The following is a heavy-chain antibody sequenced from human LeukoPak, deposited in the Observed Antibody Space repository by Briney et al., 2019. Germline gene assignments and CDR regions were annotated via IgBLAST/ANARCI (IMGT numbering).Heavy chain of an antibody. J-gene: IGHJ4*02. CDR3: ASTSGQLLVHYFDY. CDR1: GASLSSYY. CDR2: MYYSGNT. D-gene: IGHD6-6*01. Sequence: SETLSLTCTVSGASLSSYYWSWIRQPPGRGLEWIGYMYYSGNTNYNPSLKSRVTFSVDTSKNQFSLKLSSVPAADTAVYYCASTSGQLLVHYFDYWGQGTLVTVSS. V-gene: IGHV4-59*01.